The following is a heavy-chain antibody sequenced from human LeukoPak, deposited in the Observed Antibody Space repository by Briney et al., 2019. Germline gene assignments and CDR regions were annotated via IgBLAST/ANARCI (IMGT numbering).Heavy chain of an antibody. CDR3: ARDQEQWLVPPHFDY. V-gene: IGHV3-21*01. J-gene: IGHJ4*02. CDR2: VSSSSSYI. Sequence: PGGSLRLSCAASGFTFSSYSMNWVRQAPGKGLEWVSSVSSSSSYIYYADSVKGRFTISRDNAKNSLYLQMNSLRAEDTAVYYCARDQEQWLVPPHFDYWGQGTLVTVSS. CDR1: GFTFSSYS. D-gene: IGHD6-19*01.